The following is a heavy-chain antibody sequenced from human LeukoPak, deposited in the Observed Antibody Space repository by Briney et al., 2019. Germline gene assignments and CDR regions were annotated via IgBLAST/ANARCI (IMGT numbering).Heavy chain of an antibody. V-gene: IGHV6-1*01. J-gene: IGHJ4*02. Sequence: SQTRSLTCAISGDSVPSNSAAWNWIRQSPSRGLEWLGRTYYRSKWYNDYAVSVKSRITINPDTSKNQFSLQLNSVTPKDTAVYYCARVSYYYDSSGYYYYFDYWGQGTLVTVSS. CDR1: GDSVPSNSAA. CDR3: ARVSYYYDSSGYYYYFDY. D-gene: IGHD3-22*01. CDR2: TYYRSKWYN.